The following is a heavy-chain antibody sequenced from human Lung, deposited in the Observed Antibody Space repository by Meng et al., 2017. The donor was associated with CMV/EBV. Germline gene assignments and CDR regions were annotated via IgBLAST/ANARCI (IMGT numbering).Heavy chain of an antibody. CDR3: ARDPLVTTREFDY. Sequence: CAVYGGSFSGYYWSWIRQPPGKGLEWIGEINHSGSTNYNPSLKSRVTISVDTSKNQFSLKLSSVTAADTAVYYCARDPLVTTREFDYWGQGTLVTVSS. CDR1: GGSFSGYY. J-gene: IGHJ4*02. D-gene: IGHD4-17*01. CDR2: INHSGST. V-gene: IGHV4-34*01.